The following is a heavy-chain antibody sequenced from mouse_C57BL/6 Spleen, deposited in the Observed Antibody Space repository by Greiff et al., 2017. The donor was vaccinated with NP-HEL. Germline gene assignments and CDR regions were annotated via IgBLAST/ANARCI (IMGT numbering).Heavy chain of an antibody. V-gene: IGHV1-81*01. D-gene: IGHD1-1*01. J-gene: IGHJ3*01. CDR3: ARDGSGAY. CDR2: IYPRSGNT. Sequence: QVQLKESGAELARPGASVKLSCKASGYTFTSYGISWVKQRPGQGLEWIGEIYPRSGNTYYNEKFKGKATLTADKSSSTAYMELRSLTSEDSAVYFCARDGSGAYWGQGTLVTVSA. CDR1: GYTFTSYG.